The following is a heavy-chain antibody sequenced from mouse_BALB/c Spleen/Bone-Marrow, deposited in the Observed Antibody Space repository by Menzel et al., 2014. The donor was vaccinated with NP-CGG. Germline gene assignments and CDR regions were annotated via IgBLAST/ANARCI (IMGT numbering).Heavy chain of an antibody. V-gene: IGHV5-4*02. D-gene: IGHD3-2*01. J-gene: IGHJ4*01. Sequence: EVKVVESGGGLVKPGGSLKLSCAASGFTFSDYYMYWVRQTPEKRLEWVATISDGGSYTYYPDSVKGRFTISRDNAKNNLYLQMSSLKSEDTAMYYCARGGQLGAMDYWGQGTSVIVSS. CDR2: ISDGGSYT. CDR3: ARGGQLGAMDY. CDR1: GFTFSDYY.